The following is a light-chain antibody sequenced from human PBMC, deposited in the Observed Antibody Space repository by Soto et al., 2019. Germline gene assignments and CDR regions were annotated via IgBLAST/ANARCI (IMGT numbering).Light chain of an antibody. CDR2: SNN. J-gene: IGLJ2*01. CDR1: SSNIGSNS. Sequence: QSVVTQPPSASGTPGQRVTISCSGSSSNIGSNSVNWYQHLPGTAPKLLIYSNNQRPSGVPDRLSGSKSGTSASLAISGLQSEDEADYYCAAWDDSLNIFGGGTKLTVL. CDR3: AAWDDSLNI. V-gene: IGLV1-44*01.